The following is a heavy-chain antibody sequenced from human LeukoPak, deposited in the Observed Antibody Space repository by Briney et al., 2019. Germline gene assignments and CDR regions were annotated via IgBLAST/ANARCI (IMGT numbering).Heavy chain of an antibody. CDR3: TRCEQRYYDI. Sequence: GGSLGLSCAASGFTFSDHYMDWVRQAPGKGLEWVGRITNKATSYTTEYAASVKGRFTISRDDSKNSLYLQMDSLKTEDSAVYYCTRCEQRYYDIWGQGTLVTVSS. CDR2: ITNKATSYTT. J-gene: IGHJ4*02. D-gene: IGHD3-9*01. CDR1: GFTFSDHY. V-gene: IGHV3-72*01.